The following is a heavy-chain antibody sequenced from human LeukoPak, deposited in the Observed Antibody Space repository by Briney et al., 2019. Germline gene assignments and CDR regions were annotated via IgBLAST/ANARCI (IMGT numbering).Heavy chain of an antibody. D-gene: IGHD6-6*01. J-gene: IGHJ4*02. CDR1: GGSITSTNY. CDR3: AREGRPYRPLDY. CDR2: VNLQGST. V-gene: IGHV4-4*02. Sequence: PSGTLSLTCGVCGGSITSTNYWTRVRQPPGKGLEWIGEVNLQGSTNYNPSLMGRVAISEDMSENHISLQLTSVTAADTAVYYCAREGRPYRPLDYSGQGTLVTVSS.